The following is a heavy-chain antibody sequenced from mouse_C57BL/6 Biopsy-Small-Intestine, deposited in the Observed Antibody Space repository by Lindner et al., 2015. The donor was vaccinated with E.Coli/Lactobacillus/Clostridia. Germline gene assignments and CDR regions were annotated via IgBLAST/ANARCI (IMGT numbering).Heavy chain of an antibody. J-gene: IGHJ1*01. D-gene: IGHD2-1*01. CDR2: INSNGGGT. Sequence: SVKVSCKASGYTFSRYYMRWVRQAPGQGLEWMGIINSNGGGTTYAQKFQGRVTMTRDTSTSTVYMELSSLRSEDTAVYYCARDFIVGRDFYYQGMDVWGQGTTVTVSS. V-gene: IGHV1-64*01. CDR1: GYTFSRYY. CDR3: ARDFIVGRDFYYQGMDV.